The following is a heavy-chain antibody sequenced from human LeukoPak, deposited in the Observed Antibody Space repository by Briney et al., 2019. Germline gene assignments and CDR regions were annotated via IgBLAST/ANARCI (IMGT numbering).Heavy chain of an antibody. D-gene: IGHD3-10*01. CDR2: IKQDGSEK. CDR1: GFTFSNYW. J-gene: IGHJ4*02. V-gene: IGHV3-7*01. Sequence: PGGSLRLSCAASGFTFSNYWMSWVRQAPGKGLEWVANIKQDGSEKYYVDSVKGRFTISRDNAKNSLSLQMNSLRAEDTAVYYCARNQDYYGSGSYYDYWGQGTLVTVSS. CDR3: ARNQDYYGSGSYYDY.